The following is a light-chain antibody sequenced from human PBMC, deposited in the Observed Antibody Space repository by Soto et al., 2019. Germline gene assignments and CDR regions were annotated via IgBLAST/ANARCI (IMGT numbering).Light chain of an antibody. CDR2: DAS. Sequence: EIVLTQSPGTLSLSPGERATLSCRASQSVSSSYLAWYQQKPGQAPRLLIYDASNRATGIPARFSGSGSGTDFTLTISRLEPEDFAVYSCQQYDTSPPTFGQGTKVDIK. J-gene: IGKJ1*01. V-gene: IGKV3-20*01. CDR1: QSVSSSY. CDR3: QQYDTSPPT.